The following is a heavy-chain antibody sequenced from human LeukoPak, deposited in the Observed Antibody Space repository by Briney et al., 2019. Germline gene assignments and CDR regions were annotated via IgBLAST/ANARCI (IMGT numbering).Heavy chain of an antibody. V-gene: IGHV3-21*01. CDR3: ARDSSWYNWNDFWFDP. CDR2: ISSSSSYI. CDR1: GFPFITYS. Sequence: GGPLSLPVAALGFPFITYSWNWFGRPPGKGLDWFSPISSSSSYIYYADSVKGRFTISRDNAKNSLYLQMNSLRAEDTAVYYCARDSSWYNWNDFWFDPWGQGTLVTVSS. J-gene: IGHJ5*02. D-gene: IGHD1-1*01.